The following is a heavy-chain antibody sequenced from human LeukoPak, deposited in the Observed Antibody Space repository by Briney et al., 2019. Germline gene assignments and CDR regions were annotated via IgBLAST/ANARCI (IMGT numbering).Heavy chain of an antibody. CDR2: IRSKANSYAT. CDR3: ARTTEAHSWQTRYYSYYMDV. D-gene: IGHD6-13*01. CDR1: GFTFSGSA. Sequence: GGSLRLSCAASGFTFSGSAMHWVRQASGKGLEWVGRIRSKANSYATAYAASVKGRFTISRDDSKNTAYLQMNSLKTEDTAVYYCARTTEAHSWQTRYYSYYMDVWGKGTTVTVSS. J-gene: IGHJ6*03. V-gene: IGHV3-73*01.